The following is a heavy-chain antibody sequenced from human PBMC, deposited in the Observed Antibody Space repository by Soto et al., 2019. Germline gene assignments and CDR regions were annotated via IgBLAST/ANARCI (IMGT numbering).Heavy chain of an antibody. CDR3: ARGGPAQDIGATIEEDAFDI. D-gene: IGHD5-12*01. CDR1: GGSISSYY. CDR2: IYTSGST. Sequence: PSETLSLTCTVSGGSISSYYWSWIRQPAGKGLEWIGRIYTSGSTNYNPSLKSRVTMSVDTSKNQFSLKLSSVTAADTAVYYCARGGPAQDIGATIEEDAFDIWGQGTMVTVSS. V-gene: IGHV4-4*07. J-gene: IGHJ3*02.